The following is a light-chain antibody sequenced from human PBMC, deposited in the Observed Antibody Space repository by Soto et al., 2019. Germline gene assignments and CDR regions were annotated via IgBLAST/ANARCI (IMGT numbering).Light chain of an antibody. V-gene: IGKV3-20*01. CDR1: QSVDSNY. J-gene: IGKJ5*01. Sequence: EIVLTQSPGTLSLSPGERATLSCRASQSVDSNYLAWYQQKPAQAPRLLIYGASSRATGIPDRFSGSGSGTDFTLTINNLEPEDFAVYYCQQYGRSPPITFGQGTRLEIK. CDR2: GAS. CDR3: QQYGRSPPIT.